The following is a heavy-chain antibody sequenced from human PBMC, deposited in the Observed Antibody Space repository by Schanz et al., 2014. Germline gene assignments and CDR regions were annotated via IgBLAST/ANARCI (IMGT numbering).Heavy chain of an antibody. Sequence: QGQLVQSGAEVKKPGASVKVSCKASGYTFTSYGITWVRQAPGQGLEWMGWISAYNGHTTYAQKFQGRVTMTTDTSTSTAYMELRNVRYDDTAMYYCARGMPYCSSTSCSGLEAYDVWGQGTLVTVSS. CDR1: GYTFTSYG. CDR3: ARGMPYCSSTSCSGLEAYDV. D-gene: IGHD2-2*01. J-gene: IGHJ3*01. CDR2: ISAYNGHT. V-gene: IGHV1-18*01.